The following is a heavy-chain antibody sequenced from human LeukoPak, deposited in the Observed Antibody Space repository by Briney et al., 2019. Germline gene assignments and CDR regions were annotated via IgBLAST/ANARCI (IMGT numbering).Heavy chain of an antibody. CDR2: ISSSSSYT. CDR1: GFIFSDYY. Sequence: PGGSLRLSCAASGFIFSDYYMSWVSQSRGKGLEWVSYISSSSSYTSYADSVKGRFTISRDNARNSLYLQMNSLRAEDTAVYYCTGHHYFGMDIWGQGTTVTVSS. V-gene: IGHV3-11*03. J-gene: IGHJ6*02. CDR3: TGHHYFGMDI.